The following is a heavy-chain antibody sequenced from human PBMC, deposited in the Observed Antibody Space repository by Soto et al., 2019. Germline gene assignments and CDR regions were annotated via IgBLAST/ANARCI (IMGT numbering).Heavy chain of an antibody. CDR2: ISSSSSYI. V-gene: IGHV3-21*01. Sequence: GSLRLSCAASGFTFSSYSMNWVRQAPGKGLEWVSSISSSSSYIYYADSVKGRFTISRDNAKNSLYLQMNSLRAEDTAVYYCARAALVTAHWFDPWGQGTLVTVSS. J-gene: IGHJ5*02. D-gene: IGHD2-21*02. CDR3: ARAALVTAHWFDP. CDR1: GFTFSSYS.